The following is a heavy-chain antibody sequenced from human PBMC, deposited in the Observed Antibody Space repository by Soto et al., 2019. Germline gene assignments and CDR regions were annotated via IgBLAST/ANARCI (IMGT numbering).Heavy chain of an antibody. Sequence: SETLSLTCTVSGGSISSYYWSWIRQPPGKGLEWIGYIYYSGSTNYNPSLKSRVTISVDTSKNQFSLKLSSVTAADTAVYYCARGYTNGVCYREPLDYWGQGTLVTVSS. CDR2: IYYSGST. D-gene: IGHD2-8*01. V-gene: IGHV4-59*01. CDR3: ARGYTNGVCYREPLDY. CDR1: GGSISSYY. J-gene: IGHJ4*02.